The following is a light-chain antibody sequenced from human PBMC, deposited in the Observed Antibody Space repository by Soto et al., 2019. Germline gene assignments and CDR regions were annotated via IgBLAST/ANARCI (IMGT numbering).Light chain of an antibody. CDR2: GAS. CDR3: QRLNSNPT. V-gene: IGKV1-9*01. Sequence: DIQLTQSPSFLSASVGDRVTITCRASQGINSYLAWYQQKPGKAPKLLIYGASTLQSGVSSRFSGSGSGTEFTLTISSLQPEDFASYYCQRLNSNPTSGPGTKVDIK. J-gene: IGKJ3*01. CDR1: QGINSY.